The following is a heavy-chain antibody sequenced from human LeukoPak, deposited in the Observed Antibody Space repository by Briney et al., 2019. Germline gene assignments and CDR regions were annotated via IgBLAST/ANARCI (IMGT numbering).Heavy chain of an antibody. CDR1: GGSISSSSDY. D-gene: IGHD4-17*01. Sequence: SETLSLTGTVSGGSISSSSDYWGWIRQPPGKGGEWIGSIYYSGDTYYNPSLKSRVTISVDTSKNQFSLKLSSVTAADTAVYYCATYGPRRDDAFDIWGQGTMVTVSS. CDR3: ATYGPRRDDAFDI. CDR2: IYYSGDT. V-gene: IGHV4-39*07. J-gene: IGHJ3*02.